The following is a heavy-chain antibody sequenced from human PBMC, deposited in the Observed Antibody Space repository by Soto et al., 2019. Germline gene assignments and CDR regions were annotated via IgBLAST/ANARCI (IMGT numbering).Heavy chain of an antibody. J-gene: IGHJ1*01. V-gene: IGHV3-53*01. CDR2: IYSGGST. CDR3: ARDRVESGYPEYFQH. Sequence: EVQLVESGGGLIQPGGSLRLSCAASGFTVSSNYMSWDRQAPGKGLEWVSVIYSGGSTYYADSVKGRLTISRDNSKNTLYLQMNSLRAEDTAVYYCARDRVESGYPEYFQHWGQGTLVTVSS. D-gene: IGHD3-22*01. CDR1: GFTVSSNY.